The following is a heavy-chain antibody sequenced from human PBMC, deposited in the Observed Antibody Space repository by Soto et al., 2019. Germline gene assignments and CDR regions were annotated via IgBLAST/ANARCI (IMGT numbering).Heavy chain of an antibody. V-gene: IGHV4-31*03. D-gene: IGHD3-10*01. CDR1: GGSISSGGYY. CDR2: IYYSGST. J-gene: IGHJ4*02. Sequence: SETLSLTCTVSGGSISSGGYYWSWIRQHPGKGLEWIGYIYYSGSTYYNPSLKSRVTISVDTSKNQFSLKLSSVTAADTAVYYCARTDYYGSGSYFDYWGQGTLVTVS. CDR3: ARTDYYGSGSYFDY.